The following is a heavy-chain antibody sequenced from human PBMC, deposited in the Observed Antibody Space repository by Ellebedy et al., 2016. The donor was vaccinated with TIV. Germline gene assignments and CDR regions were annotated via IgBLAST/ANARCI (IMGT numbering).Heavy chain of an antibody. D-gene: IGHD3-22*01. J-gene: IGHJ4*02. CDR2: ISHDESEK. Sequence: PGGSLRLSCAASGFNIGSNAMSWVRQTPGKGLEWVAAISHDESEKYYAGSVKGRFTISRDNSKNTLYLQMNSLRAEETAIYYCAKEVSSGFDYWGQGTLVTVSS. V-gene: IGHV3-30*18. CDR1: GFNIGSNA. CDR3: AKEVSSGFDY.